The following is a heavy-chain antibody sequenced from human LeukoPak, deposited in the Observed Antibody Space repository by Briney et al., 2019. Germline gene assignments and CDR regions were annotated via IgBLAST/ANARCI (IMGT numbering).Heavy chain of an antibody. CDR1: GYSISSGYY. J-gene: IGHJ4*02. V-gene: IGHV4-38-2*02. CDR3: ARANSKISPTYYYDSSGYIY. CDR2: IYHSGST. D-gene: IGHD3-22*01. Sequence: SETLSLTCTVSGYSISSGYYWGWIRQPPGKGLEWIGSIYHSGSTYYNPSLKSRVTISVDTSKNQFSLKLSSVTAADTAVYYCARANSKISPTYYYDSSGYIYWGQGTLVTVSS.